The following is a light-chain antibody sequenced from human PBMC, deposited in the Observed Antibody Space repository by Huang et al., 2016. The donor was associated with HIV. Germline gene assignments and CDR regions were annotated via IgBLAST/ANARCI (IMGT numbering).Light chain of an antibody. CDR2: DAS. Sequence: EIVLTQSPATLSLSPGERATLSCTASQSVTSYLAWYQKKPGRAPRLLIYDASNRDTAIPARFSGSGSGADFTLTISSLEPEDFAVYYCQQRSNWPLTFGGGTKVEVK. CDR1: QSVTSY. J-gene: IGKJ4*01. V-gene: IGKV3-11*01. CDR3: QQRSNWPLT.